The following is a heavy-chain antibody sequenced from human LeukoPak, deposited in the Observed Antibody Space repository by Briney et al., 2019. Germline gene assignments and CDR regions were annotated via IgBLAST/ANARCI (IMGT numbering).Heavy chain of an antibody. CDR2: INPNSGAT. CDR3: ARSDEYASEYYLDY. J-gene: IGHJ4*02. Sequence: ASVKVSCKASGYTFTGYYMSWVRQAPGQGFEWMGWINPNSGATNYAQKSQGRVTMTRDTSITTAYMEVSGLTFGDTAFYYCARSDEYASEYYLDYWGQGTLVTVSS. CDR1: GYTFTGYY. D-gene: IGHD2-2*01. V-gene: IGHV1-2*02.